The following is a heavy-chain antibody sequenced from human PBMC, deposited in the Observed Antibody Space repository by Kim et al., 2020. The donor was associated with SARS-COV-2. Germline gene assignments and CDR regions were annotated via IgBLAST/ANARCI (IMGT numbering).Heavy chain of an antibody. J-gene: IGHJ6*02. Sequence: ASVKVSCKASGYTFTSYGISWVRQAPGQGLEWMGWISAYNGNTNYAQKLQGRVTMTTDTSTSTAYMELRSLRSDDTAVYYCARYCSSTSCPEGPYYYYGMDVWGQGTTVTVSS. V-gene: IGHV1-18*04. D-gene: IGHD2-2*01. CDR2: ISAYNGNT. CDR1: GYTFTSYG. CDR3: ARYCSSTSCPEGPYYYYGMDV.